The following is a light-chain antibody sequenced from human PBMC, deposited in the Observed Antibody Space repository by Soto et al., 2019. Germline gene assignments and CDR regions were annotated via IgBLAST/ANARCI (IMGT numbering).Light chain of an antibody. CDR3: CSFAGSYTFV. CDR2: DVS. CDR1: DIDVGGSNH. V-gene: IGLV2-11*01. J-gene: IGLJ1*01. Sequence: QSVLTHPRSVSGSPGQSVTISCTGTDIDVGGSNHVSWYQYHPGKAPKFIIYDVSKRPSGVPDRFSGPKSGNTASLTISGLQAEDEADYYCCSFAGSYTFVFGTGTKV.